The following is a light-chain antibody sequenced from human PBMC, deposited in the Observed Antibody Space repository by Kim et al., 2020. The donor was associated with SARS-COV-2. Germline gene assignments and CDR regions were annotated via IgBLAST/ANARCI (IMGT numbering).Light chain of an antibody. CDR1: QGIRNN. V-gene: IGKV1-9*01. CDR2: SSS. CDR3: QQLRDYPLT. J-gene: IGKJ4*01. Sequence: ASGEDRATIAGRAGQGIRNNLAGNRKKPGRAPKVLIFSSSTRQSGVPPRLGGSGSGTNFMLPFGSRQPKDFASYFCQQLRDYPLTFGGGTKVDIK.